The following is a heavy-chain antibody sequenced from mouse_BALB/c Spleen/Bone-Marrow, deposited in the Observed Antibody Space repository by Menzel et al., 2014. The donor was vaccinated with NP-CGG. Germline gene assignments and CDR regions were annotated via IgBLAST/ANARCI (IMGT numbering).Heavy chain of an antibody. D-gene: IGHD2-14*01. CDR3: TRRDRYDYYGVDY. V-gene: IGHV1S126*01. CDR1: GYTFTNYW. Sequence: VQLQQSGAELVGPGASVKVSCKASGYTFTNYWINWVRQRPGQGIEWIGNIYPSDSYSNYNQKFKDKATLTVDKSSSTAYMQLSSPTSEDSAVYYCTRRDRYDYYGVDYWGQGTSVTVSS. J-gene: IGHJ4*01. CDR2: IYPSDSYS.